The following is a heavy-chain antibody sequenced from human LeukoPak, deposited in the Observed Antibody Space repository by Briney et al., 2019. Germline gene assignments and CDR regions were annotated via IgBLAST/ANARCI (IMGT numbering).Heavy chain of an antibody. D-gene: IGHD3-10*01. V-gene: IGHV4-59*01. J-gene: IGHJ3*01. Sequence: KPSETLSLTCTVSGGSISSYFWSWIRQPPGKGLEWIAYIYYSGSTNYNPSLKSRVTISVDTSKNQFSLKLSSVTAADTAVYYCARSATFGPDAFDFWGQGKMVTVSS. CDR1: GGSISSYF. CDR2: IYYSGST. CDR3: ARSATFGPDAFDF.